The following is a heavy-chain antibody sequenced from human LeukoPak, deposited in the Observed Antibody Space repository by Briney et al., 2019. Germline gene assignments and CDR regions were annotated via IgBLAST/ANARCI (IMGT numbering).Heavy chain of an antibody. J-gene: IGHJ5*02. Sequence: SETLSLTCTVSGGSISSYYWIWIRQPPGKGLEWIGYIHYSGSTNYNPSLKSRVSISVGTSKNQFSLKLSSVTAADTAVYYCARPTGLEPPGPYRGFDPWGQGMLVTISS. V-gene: IGHV4-59*08. CDR1: GGSISSYY. D-gene: IGHD1-1*01. CDR3: ARPTGLEPPGPYRGFDP. CDR2: IHYSGST.